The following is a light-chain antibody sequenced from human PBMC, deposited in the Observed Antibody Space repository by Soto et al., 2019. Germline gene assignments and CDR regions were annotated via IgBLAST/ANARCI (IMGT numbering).Light chain of an antibody. CDR3: SSYTSSSTRV. CDR2: EVS. CDR1: SSDVGGYNY. J-gene: IGLJ1*01. V-gene: IGLV2-14*01. Sequence: QSALTQPASVSGSPGQSITISCTGTSSDVGGYNYVSWYQQHPGKAPKLMIYEVSNRPSGVSNRFSGSKSGNTASLTISGLQAEDEVDYYCSSYTSSSTRVFGTGTKLTVL.